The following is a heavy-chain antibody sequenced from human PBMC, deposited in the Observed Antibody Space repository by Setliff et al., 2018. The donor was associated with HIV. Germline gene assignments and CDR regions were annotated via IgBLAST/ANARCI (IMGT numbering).Heavy chain of an antibody. CDR3: ARDRALRFSKSPSFNYFDV. CDR2: IYSTGHT. J-gene: IGHJ4*02. D-gene: IGHD3-10*01. Sequence: SETLSLTCLVFGYSITNGNYWAWIRQSPGKGLEWIGSIYSTGHTYYHPSHKSRLTMSVDTAKNRFSLKLISVTAADTAVYYCARDRALRFSKSPSFNYFDVWGQGALVTVSS. V-gene: IGHV4-38-2*02. CDR1: GYSITNGNY.